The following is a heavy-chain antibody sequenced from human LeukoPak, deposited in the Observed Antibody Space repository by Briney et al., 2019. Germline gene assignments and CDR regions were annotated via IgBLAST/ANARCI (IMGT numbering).Heavy chain of an antibody. CDR2: ISYDGSNK. Sequence: PGRSLRLSCAASGFTFSSYAMHWVRQAPGKGLEWVAVISYDGSNKYCADSVKGRFTISRDNSKNTLYLQMNSLRAEDTAVYYCARDLGVDSKEEMDSRLVDYWGQGTLVTVSS. CDR1: GFTFSSYA. CDR3: ARDLGVDSKEEMDSRLVDY. J-gene: IGHJ4*02. D-gene: IGHD3-16*01. V-gene: IGHV3-30-3*01.